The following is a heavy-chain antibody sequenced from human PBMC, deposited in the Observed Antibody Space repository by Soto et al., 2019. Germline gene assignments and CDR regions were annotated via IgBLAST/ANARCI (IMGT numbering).Heavy chain of an antibody. CDR2: IIPIYASP. D-gene: IGHD3-10*01. Sequence: QVQLVQSGAEVKKPGSSVKVSCKASGGTFSSNAISWVRQAPGQGLEWMGGIIPIYASPNYAQNFQGRVTVTPDKATSTAYLELSRLKFAYSAIYSCAVTVHGSRSPLAHWGRGTLVIVSS. J-gene: IGHJ4*02. V-gene: IGHV1-69*06. CDR3: AVTVHGSRSPLAH. CDR1: GGTFSSNA.